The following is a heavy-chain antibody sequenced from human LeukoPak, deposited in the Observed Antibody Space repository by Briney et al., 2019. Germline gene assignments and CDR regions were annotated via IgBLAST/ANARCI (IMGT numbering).Heavy chain of an antibody. V-gene: IGHV3-20*04. CDR2: INWNGGST. Sequence: GGSLRLSCAASGFTFDDYGISWVRQAPGKGLEWVSGINWNGGSTGYADSVKGRFTISRDNAKNSLYLQMNSLRAEDTAVYYCARERGYYDSSGYGDDYWGQGTLVTVSS. J-gene: IGHJ4*02. CDR1: GFTFDDYG. CDR3: ARERGYYDSSGYGDDY. D-gene: IGHD3-22*01.